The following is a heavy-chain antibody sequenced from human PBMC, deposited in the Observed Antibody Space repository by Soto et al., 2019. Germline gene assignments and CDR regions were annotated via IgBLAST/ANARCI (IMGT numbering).Heavy chain of an antibody. CDR3: VKPPVITASYYYYDMDV. D-gene: IGHD4-4*01. Sequence: GGSLRLSCAASGFTLSTYPMSWVRQAPGKGLEWVSGISGSGISTYYTDSVKGRFTISRDNSKNTVFLQMNSLRDEDTAVYYCVKPPVITASYYYYDMDVWGHGTTVTVSS. CDR1: GFTLSTYP. CDR2: ISGSGIST. J-gene: IGHJ6*02. V-gene: IGHV3-23*01.